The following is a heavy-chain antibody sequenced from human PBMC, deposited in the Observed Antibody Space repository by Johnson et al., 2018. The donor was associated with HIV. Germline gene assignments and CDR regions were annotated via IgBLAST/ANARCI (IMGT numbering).Heavy chain of an antibody. CDR1: GFTFSTYW. CDR3: AREGTYEPLHRIYDYGDYPAFDI. CDR2: IYSGGTT. V-gene: IGHV3-66*01. Sequence: VQLVESGGGLVQPGGSLRLSCAASGFTFSTYWMHWVRQAPGKGLEWVSVIYSGGTTYYADSVKGRFPISRYTTNNALYLQINSLRAEDTAVYYCAREGTYEPLHRIYDYGDYPAFDIWGQGTMVTVFS. J-gene: IGHJ3*02. D-gene: IGHD4-17*01.